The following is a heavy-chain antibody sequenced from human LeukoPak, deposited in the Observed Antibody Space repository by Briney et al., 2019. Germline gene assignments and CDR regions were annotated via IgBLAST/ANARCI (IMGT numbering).Heavy chain of an antibody. CDR1: GFSLSTNGVG. D-gene: IGHD1-26*01. Sequence: SGPTLVKPTQTLTLTCTFSGFSLSTNGVGVGWIRQPPGKGLEWIGNIFYSGITYYNPSLRSRVTIAIDTSKSQISLKLTSVTAADTAVYYCARQSFAPFQVGPETPIESWGQGTLVTVSS. CDR3: ARQSFAPFQVGPETPIES. CDR2: IFYSGIT. J-gene: IGHJ4*02. V-gene: IGHV4-39*01.